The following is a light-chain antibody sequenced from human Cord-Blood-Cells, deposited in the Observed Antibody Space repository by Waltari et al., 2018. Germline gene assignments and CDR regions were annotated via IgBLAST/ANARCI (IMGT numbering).Light chain of an antibody. J-gene: IGKJ1*01. V-gene: IGKV1-5*03. Sequence: DIQMTQSPSTLSASVGDRVTITCRASQSISSWLAWYQQKPGKAPKILIYKASSLESGVPSRVSVSGSGTEFTLTISSLQPDDFATYYCQQYNSWTFGQGTKVESK. CDR2: KAS. CDR3: QQYNSWT. CDR1: QSISSW.